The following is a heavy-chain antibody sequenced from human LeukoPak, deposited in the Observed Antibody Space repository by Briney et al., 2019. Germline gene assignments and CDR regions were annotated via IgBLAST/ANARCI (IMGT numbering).Heavy chain of an antibody. CDR1: GYTFTSYY. CDR3: ARGRSYDILTGYLYY. J-gene: IGHJ4*02. V-gene: IGHV1-46*01. CDR2: INPSGGST. Sequence: ASVKVSCKASGYTFTSYYMHWVRQAPGQGLEWMGIINPSGGSTSYAQKFQGRVTMTRDTSTSTVYMELSSLRSEDTAMYYCARGRSYDILTGYLYYWGQGTLVTVSS. D-gene: IGHD3-9*01.